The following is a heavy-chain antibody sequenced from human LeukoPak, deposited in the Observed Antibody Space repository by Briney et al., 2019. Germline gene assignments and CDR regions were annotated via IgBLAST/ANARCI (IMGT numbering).Heavy chain of an antibody. D-gene: IGHD3-3*01. V-gene: IGHV1-18*01. CDR3: ARDYDFWSGKTPFDY. CDR1: GYTFTSYG. J-gene: IGHJ4*02. Sequence: ASVKVSCKASGYTFTSYGISWVRQAPGQGLEWMGWISACNGNTNYAQKLQGRVTMTTDTSTSTAYMELRSLRSDDTAVYYCARDYDFWSGKTPFDYWGQGTLVTVSS. CDR2: ISACNGNT.